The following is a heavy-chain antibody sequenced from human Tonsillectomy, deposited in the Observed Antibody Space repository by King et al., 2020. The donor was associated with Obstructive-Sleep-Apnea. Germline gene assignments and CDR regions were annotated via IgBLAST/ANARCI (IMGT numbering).Heavy chain of an antibody. D-gene: IGHD6-13*01. CDR2: LYYSGST. V-gene: IGHV4-59*01. CDR3: ARTLSIAAAGTGWYFDL. J-gene: IGHJ2*01. Sequence: QLQESGPGLVKPSETLSLTCTVSGGSISSYYWSWIRQPPGKGLEWIGYLYYSGSTNYNPSLKSRVTISVDTSKNQFSLKLSSVTAADTAVYYCARTLSIAAAGTGWYFDLWGRGTLVTVSS. CDR1: GGSISSYY.